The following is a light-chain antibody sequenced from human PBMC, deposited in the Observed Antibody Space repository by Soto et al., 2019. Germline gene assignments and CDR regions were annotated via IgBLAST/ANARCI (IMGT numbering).Light chain of an antibody. CDR1: SSDVGSYNL. CDR2: EVS. CDR3: CSYAGSSTPLI. J-gene: IGLJ1*01. Sequence: QCALTQPASVSGSPGQSITISCTETSSDVGSYNLVSWYQQHPGKAPKLMIYEVSKRPSGVSNRFSGSKSGNTASLTISGLQAEDEADYYCCSYAGSSTPLIFGTGT. V-gene: IGLV2-23*02.